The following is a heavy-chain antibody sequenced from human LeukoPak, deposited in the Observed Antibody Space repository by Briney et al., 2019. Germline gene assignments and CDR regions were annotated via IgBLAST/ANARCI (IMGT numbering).Heavy chain of an antibody. Sequence: GPVKVSRKASGYTFTSYAMNWGGQATGQGVEGMGWMNPNSGNTGYAQKFQGRVTMTRNTSISTAYMELSSLRSEDTAVYYCARGLAGRALDYWGQGTLVTVSS. V-gene: IGHV1-8*02. CDR1: GYTFTSYA. D-gene: IGHD6-13*01. J-gene: IGHJ4*02. CDR3: ARGLAGRALDY. CDR2: MNPNSGNT.